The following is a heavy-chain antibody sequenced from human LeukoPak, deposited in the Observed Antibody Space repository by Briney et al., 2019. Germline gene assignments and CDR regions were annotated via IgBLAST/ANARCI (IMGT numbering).Heavy chain of an antibody. CDR3: AIATPPCDY. CDR1: GFTFSSYS. Sequence: TRGSLRLSCAASGFTFSSYSMNWVRQAPGKGLEWVSSISSSSSYIYYADSVKGRFTISRDNAKNSLYLQMNSLRAEDTAVYYCAIATPPCDYWGQGTLVTVSS. V-gene: IGHV3-21*01. J-gene: IGHJ4*02. CDR2: ISSSSSYI.